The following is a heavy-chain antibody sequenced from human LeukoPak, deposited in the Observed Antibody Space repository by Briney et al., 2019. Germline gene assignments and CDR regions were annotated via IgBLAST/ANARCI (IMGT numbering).Heavy chain of an antibody. V-gene: IGHV4-34*01. J-gene: IGHJ4*02. CDR1: GGSFSGYY. CDR2: INHSGST. CDR3: ARGPSPDY. Sequence: SETLSLTCAVYGGSFSGYYWSWIRQPPGKGLEWIGEINHSGSTNYNPSLKRRVTISVDTSKNQFSLKLSSVTAADTAVYYCARGPSPDYWGQGTLVTVSS.